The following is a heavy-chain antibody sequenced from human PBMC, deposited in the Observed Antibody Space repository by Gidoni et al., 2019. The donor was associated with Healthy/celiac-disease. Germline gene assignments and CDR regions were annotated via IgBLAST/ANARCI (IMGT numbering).Heavy chain of an antibody. V-gene: IGHV1-46*01. CDR1: GYHFTRYY. CDR3: ARSVVPAAISAEYGIDV. CDR2: IKPSGGST. D-gene: IGHD2-2*02. J-gene: IGHJ6*02. Sequence: QVQLLQSGAEVKKPGASVMVSCKASGYHFTRYYMPWVLQAPGQGLEEMGIIKPSGGSTSYAQKFQGRVTMTRYTSTSTVYMELSSLRSEDTAVDYCARSVVPAAISAEYGIDVWGQGTTVTVSS.